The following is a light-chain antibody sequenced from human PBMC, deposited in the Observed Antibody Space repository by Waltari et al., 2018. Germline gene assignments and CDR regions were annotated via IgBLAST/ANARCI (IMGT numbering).Light chain of an antibody. CDR1: QSVNIRY. J-gene: IGKJ3*01. CDR2: GSS. V-gene: IGKV3-20*01. Sequence: EIVLTQSPGTLSLSPGERATLSCRASQSVNIRYLAWYQQKPGQAPRLLIYGSSSRATGIPDRFSGSGSGTDFTLTISKLEPEDFAVYYCQQYGSSREFTFGPGTKVDIK. CDR3: QQYGSSREFT.